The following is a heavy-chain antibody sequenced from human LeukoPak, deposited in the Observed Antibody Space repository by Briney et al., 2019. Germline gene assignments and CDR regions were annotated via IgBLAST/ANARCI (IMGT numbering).Heavy chain of an antibody. Sequence: GGPLRLSCAASGFTYNSYRMHWVAPAPGKGAEGWVFIRHDGSNKYYADSVKGRFTISGDNSKNTLYLQMNSLRAEDTAVYYCAKDNYYDTSGYYYPDYWGQGTQVTVSS. CDR3: AKDNYYDTSGYYYPDY. J-gene: IGHJ4*02. CDR1: GFTYNSYR. CDR2: IRHDGSNK. D-gene: IGHD3-22*01. V-gene: IGHV3-30*02.